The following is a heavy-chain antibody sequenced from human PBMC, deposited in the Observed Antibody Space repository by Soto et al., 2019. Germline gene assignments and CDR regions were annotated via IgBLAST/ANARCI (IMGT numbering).Heavy chain of an antibody. CDR2: ISKSGIDI. CDR3: AKTWSGAHFDY. J-gene: IGHJ4*02. D-gene: IGHD3-3*01. CDR1: GFSFSTYE. Sequence: GGSLRLSCAASGFSFSTYEMNWVRQAPGKGLEWVSYISKSGIDIYYADSVKGRFTISRDNANNSLYLQMNSLRAEDTAVYYCAKTWSGAHFDYWGQGTLVTVSS. V-gene: IGHV3-48*03.